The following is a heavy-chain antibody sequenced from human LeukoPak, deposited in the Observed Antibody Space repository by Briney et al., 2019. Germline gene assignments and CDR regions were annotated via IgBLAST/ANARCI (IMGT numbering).Heavy chain of an antibody. J-gene: IGHJ4*02. CDR1: GGFIRSYY. CDR2: IYHSGST. D-gene: IGHD4-17*01. CDR3: ARKRSDYGDSDYFDS. V-gene: IGHV4-59*01. Sequence: SETLSLTCSVSGGFIRSYYWSWIRQPPGKGLEWIGYIYHSGSTNYNPSLKSRVTISVDTSKNQFSLKLSSLTAADTAVYYCARKRSDYGDSDYFDSWGQGTLVSVSS.